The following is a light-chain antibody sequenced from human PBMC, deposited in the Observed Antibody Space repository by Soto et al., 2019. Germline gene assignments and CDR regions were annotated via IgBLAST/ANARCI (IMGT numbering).Light chain of an antibody. Sequence: QSALTQPASVSGSPGQSITISCSGSSSDVINYNYVSWYQQHPGQAPKLMIYEVNNRPSGISNRFSGSKFGNTASLTVSGLQAEDEADYYCSSYGGSNNLVFGGGTKLTVL. CDR3: SSYGGSNNLV. V-gene: IGLV2-14*01. CDR2: EVN. J-gene: IGLJ2*01. CDR1: SSDVINYNY.